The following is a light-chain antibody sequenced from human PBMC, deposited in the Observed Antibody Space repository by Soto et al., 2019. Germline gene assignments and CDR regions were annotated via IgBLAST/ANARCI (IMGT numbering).Light chain of an antibody. CDR2: GAS. Sequence: EIVMTQSPATLSVSPGERATLSCRASQSVSGNLAWYQQKPGQAPRLLIYGASTRATGLPARFSGSGSGTDLTLTISSLQSEDCALYYCQQYDHWPFTFGPGTKVDIK. J-gene: IGKJ3*01. V-gene: IGKV3-15*01. CDR3: QQYDHWPFT. CDR1: QSVSGN.